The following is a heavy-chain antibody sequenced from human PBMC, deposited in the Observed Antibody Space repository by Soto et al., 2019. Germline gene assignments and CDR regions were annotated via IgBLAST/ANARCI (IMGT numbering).Heavy chain of an antibody. J-gene: IGHJ3*01. V-gene: IGHV6-1*01. CDR2: TYYRSKWYN. CDR3: ARDTYYDFWSGYSV. Sequence: SQTLSLTCVISGDSVSSNSAAWNWIRQSPSRGLEWLGRTYYRSKWYNDYAVSVKSRITINPDTSKNQFSLQLNSVTPEDTAVYYCARDTYYDFWSGYSVWGQGTMVTVSS. CDR1: GDSVSSNSAA. D-gene: IGHD3-3*01.